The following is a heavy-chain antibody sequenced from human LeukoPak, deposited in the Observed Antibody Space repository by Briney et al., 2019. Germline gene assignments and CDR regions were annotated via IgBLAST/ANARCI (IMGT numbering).Heavy chain of an antibody. D-gene: IGHD5/OR15-5a*01. CDR2: IWYDGSNK. Sequence: GGSLRLSCAASGFTFSSYGMHWVRQAPGKGLEWVAVIWYDGSNKYYADSVKGRFTIPRDNSKNTLYLQMNSLRAEDTAVYYCAKDRSLYYSGPDYWGQGTLVTVSS. J-gene: IGHJ4*02. CDR3: AKDRSLYYSGPDY. CDR1: GFTFSSYG. V-gene: IGHV3-33*06.